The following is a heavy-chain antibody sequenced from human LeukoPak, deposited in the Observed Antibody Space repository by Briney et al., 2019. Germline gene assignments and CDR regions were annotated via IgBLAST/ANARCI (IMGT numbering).Heavy chain of an antibody. D-gene: IGHD2-2*01. J-gene: IGHJ3*02. Sequence: GGSLRLSCAASGFTFSSYWMSWVRQAPGKGLEWVANIKQDGSEKYYVDSVKGRFTISRDNAKNSLYLQMNSLRAEDTAVYYCARDVVYCSSTSCYSDAFDIWGQGTMVTVSS. V-gene: IGHV3-7*01. CDR2: IKQDGSEK. CDR3: ARDVVYCSSTSCYSDAFDI. CDR1: GFTFSSYW.